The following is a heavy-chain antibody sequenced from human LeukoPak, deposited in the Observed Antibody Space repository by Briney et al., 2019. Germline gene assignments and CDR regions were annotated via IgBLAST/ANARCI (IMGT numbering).Heavy chain of an antibody. D-gene: IGHD4-23*01. CDR2: IYYSGST. V-gene: IGHV4-39*07. CDR1: GGSISSSSYY. J-gene: IGHJ4*02. CDR3: ARLKTTVVMGYFDY. Sequence: SETLSLTCTVSGGSISSSSYYWGWIRQPPGKGLEWIGSIYYSGSTYYNPSLKSRVTISVDTSKNQFSLKLSSVTAADTAVYYCARLKTTVVMGYFDYWGQGTLVTVSS.